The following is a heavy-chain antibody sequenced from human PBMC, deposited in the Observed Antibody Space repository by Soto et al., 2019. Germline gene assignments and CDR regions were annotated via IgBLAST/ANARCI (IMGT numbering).Heavy chain of an antibody. Sequence: LKISCKGSGYTFTRNWIGWVRQMPGKGLEWMGIIFPIDSDTRYSPSSQGQVTISADNSISTAYLQWSSLKASDTAIYYCATPGGRDFNAFDVWGQGTMVTVSS. CDR1: GYTFTRNW. J-gene: IGHJ3*01. D-gene: IGHD2-21*02. V-gene: IGHV5-51*01. CDR3: ATPGGRDFNAFDV. CDR2: IFPIDSDT.